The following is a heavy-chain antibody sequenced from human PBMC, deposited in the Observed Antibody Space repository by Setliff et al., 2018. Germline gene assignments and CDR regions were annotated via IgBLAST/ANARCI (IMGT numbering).Heavy chain of an antibody. CDR3: ARGGSSWYGADHYYTYYMDV. J-gene: IGHJ6*03. V-gene: IGHV4-39*01. D-gene: IGHD6-13*01. Sequence: SETLSLTCTVSGGSISSSNYYWGWIRQPPGKGLEWIGEINHSGSTNYNPSLKSRVTISVDTSKNQFSLKLSSVTAADTAVYYCARGGSSWYGADHYYTYYMDVWGNGTTVTVSS. CDR1: GGSISSSNYY. CDR2: INHSGST.